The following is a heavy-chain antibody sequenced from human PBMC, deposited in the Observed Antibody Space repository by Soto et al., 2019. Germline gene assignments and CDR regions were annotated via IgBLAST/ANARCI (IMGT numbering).Heavy chain of an antibody. V-gene: IGHV3-23*01. D-gene: IGHD3-9*01. Sequence: VGSVRLSCVASGFTFNSYVMSWVRQTPEKGLEWVSAISGSGWQTYYAQSVQGRFTISRDNSKNTVYLHMNSLRAEDSGIYYCAKGRYFDVSGGCANFWGRGTLVTVSS. CDR1: GFTFNSYV. CDR3: AKGRYFDVSGGCANF. CDR2: ISGSGWQT. J-gene: IGHJ4*02.